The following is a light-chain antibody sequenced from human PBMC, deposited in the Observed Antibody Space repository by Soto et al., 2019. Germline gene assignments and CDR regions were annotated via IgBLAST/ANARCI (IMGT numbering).Light chain of an antibody. J-gene: IGLJ2*01. CDR1: SGHSTYA. CDR2: LNTDGSH. Sequence: QSVLTQSPSASASLGASVKLTCTLSSGHSTYAIAWHQQQPEKGPRYLMYLNTDGSHIKGDGIPDRFSGSSSGAERYLTISSLQSEDEADYYCQTWGTGSVVFGGGTKLTVL. CDR3: QTWGTGSVV. V-gene: IGLV4-69*01.